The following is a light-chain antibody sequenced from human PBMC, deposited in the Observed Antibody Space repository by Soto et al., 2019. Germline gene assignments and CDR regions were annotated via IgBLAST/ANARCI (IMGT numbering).Light chain of an antibody. Sequence: DIVMTQSPDSLAVSPGERVTINCKSSQSVLHSSNNKNYLAWHQQKPGQPPKLLIYWASTRESGVPDRFSGSGSGTDFTLTISSLQAEDVAVYYCQQYYITPYTFGQGTNLEIK. V-gene: IGKV4-1*01. CDR2: WAS. CDR3: QQYYITPYT. J-gene: IGKJ2*01. CDR1: QSVLHSSNNKNY.